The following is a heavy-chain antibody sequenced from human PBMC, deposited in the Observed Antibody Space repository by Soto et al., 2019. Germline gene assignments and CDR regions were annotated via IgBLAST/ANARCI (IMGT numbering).Heavy chain of an antibody. CDR2: IYYRGST. J-gene: IGHJ3*02. Sequence: QVQLQESGPGLVKPSQTLSLTCTVSGGSISSGGYYWSWIRQHPGKGLEWIGYIYYRGSTYYNPSLKRRVTLSVDSSKNQFSLKLSSVTAADTAVYYCARGTQQWLVKAFDIWGQGTMVTVSS. CDR1: GGSISSGGYY. D-gene: IGHD6-19*01. V-gene: IGHV4-31*03. CDR3: ARGTQQWLVKAFDI.